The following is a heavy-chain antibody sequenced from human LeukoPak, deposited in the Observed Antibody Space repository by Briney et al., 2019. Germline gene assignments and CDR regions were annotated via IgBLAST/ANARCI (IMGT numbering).Heavy chain of an antibody. CDR2: ISSSGSSI. CDR1: GFTFRSYW. V-gene: IGHV3-48*04. CDR3: ARERGHCSSSSCAYYNYYMDV. D-gene: IGHD2-2*01. Sequence: GGSLRLSCAASGFTFRSYWMSWVRQAPGKGLEWVSYISSSGSSIYYADSVKGRFTISRDNAKNSLFLQMNSLRAEDTAVYYCARERGHCSSSSCAYYNYYMDVWGKGTTVTVSS. J-gene: IGHJ6*03.